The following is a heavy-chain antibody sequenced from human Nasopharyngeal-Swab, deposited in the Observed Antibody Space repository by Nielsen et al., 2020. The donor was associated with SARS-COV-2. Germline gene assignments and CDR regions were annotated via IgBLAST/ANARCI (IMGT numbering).Heavy chain of an antibody. J-gene: IGHJ6*02. V-gene: IGHV4-61*01. CDR2: IYYSGST. D-gene: IGHD2-15*01. CDR3: ARDGYCSGGSCYFGRNLKYYYYGMDV. CDR1: GGSVSSGSYY. Sequence: SETLSLTCTVSGGSVSSGSYYWSWIRQPPGKGLEWIGYIYYSGSTNYNPSLKSRVTISVDTSKNQFSLKLSSVTAADTAVYYCARDGYCSGGSCYFGRNLKYYYYGMDVWGQGTTVTVSS.